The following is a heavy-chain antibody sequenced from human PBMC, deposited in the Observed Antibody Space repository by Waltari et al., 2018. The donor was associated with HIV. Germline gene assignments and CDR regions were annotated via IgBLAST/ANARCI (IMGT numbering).Heavy chain of an antibody. CDR2: IYYSGST. J-gene: IGHJ5*02. CDR1: GGSISGSTYY. Sequence: QLQLQESGPGLVKPPETLSLTCTVSGGSISGSTYYWGWIRQPPGKGLGWIGSIYYSGSTYYNPSLKSRVTISVDTSKNQFSLKLSSVTAADTAVYYCATTLNILSGLNWFDPWGQGTLVTVSS. V-gene: IGHV4-39*01. D-gene: IGHD3-9*01. CDR3: ATTLNILSGLNWFDP.